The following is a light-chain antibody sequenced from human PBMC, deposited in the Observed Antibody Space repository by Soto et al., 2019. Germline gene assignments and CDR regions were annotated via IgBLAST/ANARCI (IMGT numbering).Light chain of an antibody. CDR3: QQYNSYSRT. CDR1: QSISSW. J-gene: IGKJ1*01. V-gene: IGKV1-5*01. CDR2: DAS. Sequence: DIQMTQSPSTLSPSVGDRVTITCRASQSISSWLAWYQQKPGKAPKLLIYDASTLESGVPSRFSGSGSGTEFTLTISSLQPDDFATYYCQQYNSYSRTFGQGTKVDIK.